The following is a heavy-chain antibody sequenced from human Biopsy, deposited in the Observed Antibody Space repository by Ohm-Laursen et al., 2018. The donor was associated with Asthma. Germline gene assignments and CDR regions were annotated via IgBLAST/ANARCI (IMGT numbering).Heavy chain of an antibody. V-gene: IGHV3-21*04. CDR1: GFTFSSYS. J-gene: IGHJ4*02. CDR2: ISSSSSYI. D-gene: IGHD5-24*01. Sequence: SLRLSCSASGFTFSSYSMNWVRQAPGKGLEWVSSISSSSSYIYYADSVKGRFTISRDNAKNSLYLQMNSLRAADTAVYYCARVKDGYNFDYWGQGTLVTVSS. CDR3: ARVKDGYNFDY.